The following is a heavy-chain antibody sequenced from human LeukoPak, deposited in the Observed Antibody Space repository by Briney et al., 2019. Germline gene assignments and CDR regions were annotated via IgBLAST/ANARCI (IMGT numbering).Heavy chain of an antibody. CDR2: ISYDGSNK. V-gene: IGHV3-30-3*01. CDR1: GFTFSSYA. D-gene: IGHD3-16*01. Sequence: TGGSLRLSCAASGFTFSSYAMHWVRQAPGKGLEWVAVISYDGSNKYYADSVKGRFTISRDNSKNTLYLQMNSLRAEDTAVYYCARDMAHGGFDYWGQGTLVTVSS. CDR3: ARDMAHGGFDY. J-gene: IGHJ4*02.